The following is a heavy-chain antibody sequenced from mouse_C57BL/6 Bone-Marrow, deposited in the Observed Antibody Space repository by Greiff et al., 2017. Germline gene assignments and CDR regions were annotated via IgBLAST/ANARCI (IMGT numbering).Heavy chain of an antibody. V-gene: IGHV1-63*01. D-gene: IGHD4-1*01. Sequence: VKLQESGAELVRPGASVKMSCKASGYTFTNYRIGWAKQRHGHGLEWIGDIYPADGDTNYNEKFKGKATLTVDKSSSTAYMQFSSLTSEDSAIYYCARVTGTGYYFDYWGQGTTLTVSS. CDR1: GYTFTNYR. CDR2: IYPADGDT. CDR3: ARVTGTGYYFDY. J-gene: IGHJ2*01.